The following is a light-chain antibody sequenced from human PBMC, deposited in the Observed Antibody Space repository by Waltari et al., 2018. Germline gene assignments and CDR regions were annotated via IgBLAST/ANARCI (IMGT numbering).Light chain of an antibody. CDR2: TAS. CDR1: QTISKY. Sequence: DVQMTQSPSSLSASVGDRVIITCRASQTISKYLNCYQQKPGKAPKLLIYTASNLQSGVPSRFSGSGSQTDFTLTISALQVEDFATYYCQQSYSAPYTFCQGTKL. V-gene: IGKV1-39*01. J-gene: IGKJ2*01. CDR3: QQSYSAPYT.